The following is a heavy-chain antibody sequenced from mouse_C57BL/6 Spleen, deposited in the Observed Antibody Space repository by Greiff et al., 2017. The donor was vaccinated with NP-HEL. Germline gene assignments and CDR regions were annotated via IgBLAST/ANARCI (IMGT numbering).Heavy chain of an antibody. CDR1: GYTFTSYW. CDR3: ARGVYYYGSSYGY. J-gene: IGHJ2*01. V-gene: IGHV1-64*01. D-gene: IGHD1-1*01. CDR2: IHPNSGST. Sequence: QVQLQQPGAELVKPGASVKLSCKASGYTFTSYWMHWVKQRPGQGLEWIGMIHPNSGSTNYNEKFKSKATLTVDKSSSTAYMQLSSLTSEDSAVYYCARGVYYYGSSYGYWGQGTTLTVSS.